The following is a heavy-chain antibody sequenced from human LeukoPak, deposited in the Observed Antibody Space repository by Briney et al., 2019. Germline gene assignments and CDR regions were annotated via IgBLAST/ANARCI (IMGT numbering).Heavy chain of an antibody. CDR2: IEKDGSEK. V-gene: IGHV3-7*01. J-gene: IGHJ5*02. D-gene: IGHD2-8*01. CDR3: ARENGGGWIDP. CDR1: GFTFSSYW. Sequence: SGGSLRLSCAPSGFTFSSYWMNWVRQAPGKGLEWVANIEKDGSEKYYVDSVKGRFTISRDNAKSSLFLQMDSLRAEDTAVYYCARENGGGWIDPWGQGTLVTVSS.